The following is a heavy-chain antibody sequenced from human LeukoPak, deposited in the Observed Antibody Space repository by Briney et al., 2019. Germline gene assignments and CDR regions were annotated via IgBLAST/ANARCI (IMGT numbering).Heavy chain of an antibody. CDR3: TTGDCYDSSGYSSYYFYYGVDV. D-gene: IGHD3-22*01. CDR1: AFTFGNAW. V-gene: IGHV3-15*01. J-gene: IGHJ6*02. CDR2: IKRKTDGGTT. Sequence: PGGSLRLSCAASAFTFGNAWMSWVRQAPGKGLEWVGRIKRKTDGGTTDYAAPVKGRFSISRDDSKNTLYLQMNSLKTEDTAVYYCTTGDCYDSSGYSSYYFYYGVDVWGQETTVTVSS.